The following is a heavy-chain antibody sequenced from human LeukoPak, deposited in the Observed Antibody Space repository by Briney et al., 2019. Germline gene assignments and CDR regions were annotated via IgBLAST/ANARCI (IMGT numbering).Heavy chain of an antibody. CDR3: ANSQRHSSLPPNNWFDP. D-gene: IGHD1-1*01. Sequence: GGSLRLSCAASGFTFSSYAMSWVRQAPGKGLEWVSAISGSGGSTYYADSVKGRFTISRDNSKNTLYLQMNSLRAEDTAVYYCANSQRHSSLPPNNWFDPWGQGTLVTVSS. CDR1: GFTFSSYA. V-gene: IGHV3-23*01. J-gene: IGHJ5*02. CDR2: ISGSGGST.